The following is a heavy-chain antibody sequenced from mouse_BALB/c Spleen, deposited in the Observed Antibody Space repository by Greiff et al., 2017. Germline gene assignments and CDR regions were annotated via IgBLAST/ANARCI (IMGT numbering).Heavy chain of an antibody. J-gene: IGHJ4*01. D-gene: IGHD3-3*01. Sequence: VKLQQSGAELVKPGASVKLSCKASGYTFTSYYMYWVKQRPGQGLEWIGEINPSNGGTNFNEKFKSKATLTVDKSSSTAYMQLSSLTSEDSAVYYCTRVEGRYYAMDYWGQGTSVTVSA. CDR1: GYTFTSYY. CDR3: TRVEGRYYAMDY. CDR2: INPSNGGT. V-gene: IGHV1S81*02.